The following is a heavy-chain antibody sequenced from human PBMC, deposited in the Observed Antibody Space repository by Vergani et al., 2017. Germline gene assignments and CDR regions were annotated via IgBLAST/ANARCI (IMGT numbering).Heavy chain of an antibody. CDR2: MDYSGST. Sequence: QVQLQESGPGLVKPSETLSLTCTVSGDSVISTDYHWGWIRQPPGKGLEWIGSMDYSGSTYYNPSLKSRVTISVDTSKNQFSLKLSSVTAADTAVYFCARHSTVEWLVKLGWIDPGGQGILVTVSS. J-gene: IGHJ5*02. CDR1: GDSVISTDYH. CDR3: ARHSTVEWLVKLGWIDP. D-gene: IGHD6-19*01. V-gene: IGHV4-39*01.